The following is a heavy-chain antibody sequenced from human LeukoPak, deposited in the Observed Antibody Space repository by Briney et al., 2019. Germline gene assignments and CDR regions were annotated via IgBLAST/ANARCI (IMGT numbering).Heavy chain of an antibody. Sequence: GASVKVSCKASGYTFTGYYMHWMRQAPGQGLEWMGWINPNSGGTNYAQKFQGRVTMTRDTSISTAYMELSRLRSDDTAVYYCARDYDYVWGSPYYFDYWGQGTLVTVSS. CDR1: GYTFTGYY. CDR3: ARDYDYVWGSPYYFDY. V-gene: IGHV1-2*02. J-gene: IGHJ4*02. CDR2: INPNSGGT. D-gene: IGHD3-16*01.